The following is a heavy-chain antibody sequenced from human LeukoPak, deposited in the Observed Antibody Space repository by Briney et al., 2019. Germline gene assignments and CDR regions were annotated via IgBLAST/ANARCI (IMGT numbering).Heavy chain of an antibody. D-gene: IGHD3-10*01. V-gene: IGHV4-59*12. CDR3: ARDYYYGSGSYYPFDY. Sequence: PWETLSLTCTVSGVSMSSYYWTWIRQSPGRGLEWIGYGHYSGDTNYNSSLKSRVTMSVDTSKNQFSLKLSSVTAADTAVYYCARDYYYGSGSYYPFDYWGQGTLVTVSS. CDR2: GHYSGDT. CDR1: GVSMSSYY. J-gene: IGHJ4*02.